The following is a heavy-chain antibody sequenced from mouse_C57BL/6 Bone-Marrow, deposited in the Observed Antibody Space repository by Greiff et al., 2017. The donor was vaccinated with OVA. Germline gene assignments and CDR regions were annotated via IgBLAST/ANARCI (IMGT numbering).Heavy chain of an antibody. Sequence: EVNLVESGGDLVKPGGSLKLSCAASGFTFSSYGMSWVRQTPDKRLEWVATISSGGSYTYYPDSVKGRFTISRDNAKNTLYLQMSSLKSEDTAMYYCARRGGSSYYYAMDYWGQGTSVTVSS. J-gene: IGHJ4*01. V-gene: IGHV5-6*02. CDR3: ARRGGSSYYYAMDY. CDR1: GFTFSSYG. CDR2: ISSGGSYT. D-gene: IGHD1-1*01.